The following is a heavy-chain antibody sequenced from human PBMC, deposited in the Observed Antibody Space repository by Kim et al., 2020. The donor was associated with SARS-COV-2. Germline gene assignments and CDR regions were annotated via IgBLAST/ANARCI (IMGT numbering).Heavy chain of an antibody. Sequence: GGSLRLSCTASGFTFNSHWMSWVRQAPGKGLEWVANTKYDGSTKNYVESMKGRFTISRDNAKNALYLQMNSLRAEDTAVYYCARGGYSNFDFWGQGTLVTVSS. CDR2: TKYDGSTK. J-gene: IGHJ4*02. V-gene: IGHV3-7*01. D-gene: IGHD2-21*01. CDR3: ARGGYSNFDF. CDR1: GFTFNSHW.